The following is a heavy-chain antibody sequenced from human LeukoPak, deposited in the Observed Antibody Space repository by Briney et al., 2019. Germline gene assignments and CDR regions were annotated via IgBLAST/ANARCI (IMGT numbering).Heavy chain of an antibody. V-gene: IGHV3-21*01. CDR3: ARDSFGGSYPNCFDP. CDR2: ISSSSSYI. Sequence: PGGSLRLSCAASGFTFSSHSMNSVRQAPGKGLEWDSSISSSSSYIYYADSVKGRFTTSRDNAKNSLYLQTNSLRAEDTAVYYCARDSFGGSYPNCFDPWGQGTLVTVSS. D-gene: IGHD1-26*01. J-gene: IGHJ5*02. CDR1: GFTFSSHS.